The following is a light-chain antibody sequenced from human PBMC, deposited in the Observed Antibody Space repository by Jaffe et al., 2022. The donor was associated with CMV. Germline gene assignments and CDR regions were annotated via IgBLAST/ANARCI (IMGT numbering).Light chain of an antibody. CDR2: GAS. CDR3: QQYGRSGLT. V-gene: IGKV3-20*01. J-gene: IGKJ4*01. Sequence: EIVLTQSPGTLSLSPGERATLSCRASQSVSNTYLAWYQQKPGQAPRLLIYGASSRATGTPDRFSGSGSGTDFTLTISRLEPEDFAVYYCQQYGRSGLTFGGGTKVETK. CDR1: QSVSNTY.